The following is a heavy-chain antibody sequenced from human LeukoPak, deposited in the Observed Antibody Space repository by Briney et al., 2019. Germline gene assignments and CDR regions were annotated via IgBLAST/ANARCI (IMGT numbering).Heavy chain of an antibody. V-gene: IGHV3-23*01. J-gene: IGHJ4*02. D-gene: IGHD3-10*01. Sequence: GGSLRHSCAASGFTFSSYAMTWVRQAPGKGLEWVSTISGSGASTYYADSVKGRFTISRDNSKNTLYLQMNSLRAEDAAVYYCAKGSYDYWGQGTLVTVSS. CDR3: AKGSYDY. CDR2: ISGSGAST. CDR1: GFTFSSYA.